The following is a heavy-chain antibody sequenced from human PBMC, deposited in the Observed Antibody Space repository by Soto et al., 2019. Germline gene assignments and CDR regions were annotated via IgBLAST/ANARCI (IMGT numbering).Heavy chain of an antibody. D-gene: IGHD3-16*02. V-gene: IGHV4-39*01. J-gene: IGHJ3*02. CDR3: ARPFPGYIRGSYLAGAFDI. CDR1: GGSSISSSYY. Sequence: ALETLSLTCTVSGGSSISSSYYWGWIRQPPGKGLEWIGSIYYSGSTYYNPSLKSRVTISVDTSKNQFSLKLSSVTAADTAVYYCARPFPGYIRGSYLAGAFDIWGQGTMVTVSS. CDR2: IYYSGST.